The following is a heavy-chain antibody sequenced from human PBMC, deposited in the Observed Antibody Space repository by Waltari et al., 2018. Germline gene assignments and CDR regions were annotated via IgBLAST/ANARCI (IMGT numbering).Heavy chain of an antibody. D-gene: IGHD3-16*02. CDR2: IYVGDSET. Sequence: EVRLVQSGAEVKKPGESLKISCTGSGDKFSNYWIAWVRQMPGKGLEWVGIIYVGDSETRYSPSFRGQVTMSADKSITTAYLQWSSLKASDTAMYYCARREHDYDYVGGSYRRVIDTFDIWGQGTRVTVSS. V-gene: IGHV5-51*03. CDR1: GDKFSNYW. J-gene: IGHJ3*02. CDR3: ARREHDYDYVGGSYRRVIDTFDI.